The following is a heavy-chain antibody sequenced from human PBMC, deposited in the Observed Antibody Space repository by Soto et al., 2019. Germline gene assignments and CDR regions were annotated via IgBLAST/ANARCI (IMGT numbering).Heavy chain of an antibody. J-gene: IGHJ6*02. CDR3: ARGHSIFYGMDV. Sequence: SLRLSCAASGFTFSVYYMNWIRQAPGKGLEWVSYISSSGTTIYYADSVKGRFTISRDNAKNSLFLQMNSLRAEDTALYYCARGHSIFYGMDVWGQGTTVTVSS. CDR2: ISSSGTTI. V-gene: IGHV3-11*01. D-gene: IGHD2-21*01. CDR1: GFTFSVYY.